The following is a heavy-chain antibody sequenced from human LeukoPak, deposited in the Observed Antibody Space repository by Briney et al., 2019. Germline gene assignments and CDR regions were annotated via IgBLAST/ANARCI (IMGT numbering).Heavy chain of an antibody. V-gene: IGHV3-30-3*01. D-gene: IGHD6-13*01. CDR1: GFTFSSYA. Sequence: GGSLRLSCAASGFTFSSYAMHWVRQAPGKGLEWVAVISYDGSNKYYADSVKGRFTISRDNSKNTLYLQMNSLRAEDTAVYYCARTGRSSSWFQGYYYYMDVWGKGTTVTVSS. CDR3: ARTGRSSSWFQGYYYYMDV. CDR2: ISYDGSNK. J-gene: IGHJ6*03.